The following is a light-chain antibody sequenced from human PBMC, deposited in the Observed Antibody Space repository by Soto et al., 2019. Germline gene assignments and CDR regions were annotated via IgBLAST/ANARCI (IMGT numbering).Light chain of an antibody. Sequence: AIQMTQSPSSLSASVGDTVTISCRASRGVRSDVAWYQQRPGSVPKVLIYGAFNLYTGVPSRFSGSGYGSDISLTISSLQPEDSATYYCVQDFNYPLTFGGGTKVDIK. V-gene: IGKV1-6*01. CDR3: VQDFNYPLT. CDR1: RGVRSD. J-gene: IGKJ4*01. CDR2: GAF.